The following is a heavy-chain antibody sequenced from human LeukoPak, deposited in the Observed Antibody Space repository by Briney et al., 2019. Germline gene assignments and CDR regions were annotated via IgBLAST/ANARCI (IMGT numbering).Heavy chain of an antibody. Sequence: ASVKVSCKASGYTFTGYYMHWVRQAPGQGLEWMGWINPNSGGTNYAQKFQGRVTMTRDTSISTAYMELSRLRSDDTAVYYCARVSTGYLPPFFDYWGQGTLVTVSS. J-gene: IGHJ4*02. V-gene: IGHV1-2*02. CDR3: ARVSTGYLPPFFDY. D-gene: IGHD3-9*01. CDR2: INPNSGGT. CDR1: GYTFTGYY.